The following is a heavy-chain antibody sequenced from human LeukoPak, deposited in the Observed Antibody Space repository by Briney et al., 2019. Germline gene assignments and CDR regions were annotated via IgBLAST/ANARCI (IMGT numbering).Heavy chain of an antibody. J-gene: IGHJ3*02. CDR2: ISGSGGST. D-gene: IGHD2-21*01. Sequence: PGGSLRLSCAASEFTFSTYAMNWVRQAPGKGLEWVSAISGSGGSTYYADSVKGRFTISRDNSKNTLYLQMNGLRAEDTAVYYCAKDLVVNAIRGSNAFDIWGQGTMVTVSS. CDR1: EFTFSTYA. CDR3: AKDLVVNAIRGSNAFDI. V-gene: IGHV3-23*01.